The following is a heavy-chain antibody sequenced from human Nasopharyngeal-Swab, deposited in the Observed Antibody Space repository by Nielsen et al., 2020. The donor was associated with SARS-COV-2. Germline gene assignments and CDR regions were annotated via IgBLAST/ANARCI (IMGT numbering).Heavy chain of an antibody. V-gene: IGHV4-59*01. CDR3: ARGGPGLELFSRFDP. D-gene: IGHD1-7*01. J-gene: IGHJ5*02. Sequence: IRQPPGTGLEWIGSVYYSGSTNYNRSLKSGVTISVDMSKNQFSLKLSSVTAADTAVYYCARGGPGLELFSRFDPWGQGTLVTVSS. CDR2: VYYSGST.